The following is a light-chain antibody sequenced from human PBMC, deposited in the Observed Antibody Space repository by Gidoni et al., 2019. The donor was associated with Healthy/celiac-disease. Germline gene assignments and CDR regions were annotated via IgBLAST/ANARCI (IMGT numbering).Light chain of an antibody. J-gene: IGLJ2*01. CDR1: ALPKQY. V-gene: IGLV3-25*03. CDR2: KAS. Sequence: SYELTQPPSVSVSPGQTARITCSGDALPKQYAYWYQQKPGRAPVLVIYKASARRSGVPERFSGSSSGTTVTLTISGVQAEDEAYYYCQSADSSGTYVVFGGGTKLTVL. CDR3: QSADSSGTYVV.